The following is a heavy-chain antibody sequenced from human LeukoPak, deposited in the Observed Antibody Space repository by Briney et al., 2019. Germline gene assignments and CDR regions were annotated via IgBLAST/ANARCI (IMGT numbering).Heavy chain of an antibody. D-gene: IGHD3-22*01. J-gene: IGHJ4*02. CDR1: GYTFTGYG. Sequence: ASVKVSCKASGYTFTGYGISWVRQAPGQGLEWMGWISAYNGNTNYAQKLQGRVTMTTDTSTSTAYMELRSLRSDDTAVYYCARVRGGYYDSSGYSGYYFDYWGQGTLVTVSS. CDR3: ARVRGGYYDSSGYSGYYFDY. CDR2: ISAYNGNT. V-gene: IGHV1-18*01.